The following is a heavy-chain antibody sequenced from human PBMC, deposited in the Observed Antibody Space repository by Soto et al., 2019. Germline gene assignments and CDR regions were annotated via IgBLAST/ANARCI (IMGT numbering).Heavy chain of an antibody. D-gene: IGHD3-3*01. CDR2: IYHSGST. CDR1: GYSISSGYY. V-gene: IGHV4-38-2*02. Sequence: SETLSLTCAVSGYSISSGYYWCWIRQPPGKGLECIGSIYHSGSTYYNPSLKSRVTISVDTSKNQFSLKLSSVTAADTAAYYCARDPSRGEGFWSGYYITTYNWFDPWGQGTLVTVSS. CDR3: ARDPSRGEGFWSGYYITTYNWFDP. J-gene: IGHJ5*02.